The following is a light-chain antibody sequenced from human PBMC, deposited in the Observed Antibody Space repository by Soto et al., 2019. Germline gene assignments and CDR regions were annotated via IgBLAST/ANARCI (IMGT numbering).Light chain of an antibody. V-gene: IGKV3-15*01. CDR3: QQYNNGPPVT. CDR1: QSVSSSY. J-gene: IGKJ4*01. CDR2: GAS. Sequence: EIVLTQSPGTLSLSPGERATLSCRASQSVSSSYLAWYQQKPGQAPRLLIYGASTRATGIPARFSGSGSETEFTLTISSLQSEDFAVYYCQQYNNGPPVTFGGGTKVDIK.